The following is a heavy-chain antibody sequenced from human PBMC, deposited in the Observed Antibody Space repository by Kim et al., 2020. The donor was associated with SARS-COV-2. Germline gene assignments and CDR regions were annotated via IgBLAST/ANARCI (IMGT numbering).Heavy chain of an antibody. Sequence: ASVKVSCKASGYTFTSYYMHWVRQAPGQGLEWMGIINPSGGSTSYAQKFQGRVTMTRDTSTSTVYMELSSLRSEDTAVYYCARDRIRSDFWSGYRSLGMDVWGQGTTVTVSS. CDR2: INPSGGST. D-gene: IGHD3-3*01. CDR3: ARDRIRSDFWSGYRSLGMDV. J-gene: IGHJ6*02. V-gene: IGHV1-46*01. CDR1: GYTFTSYY.